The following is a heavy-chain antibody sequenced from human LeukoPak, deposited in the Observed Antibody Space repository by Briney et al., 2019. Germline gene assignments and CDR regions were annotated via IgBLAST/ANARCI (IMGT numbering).Heavy chain of an antibody. V-gene: IGHV3-7*01. D-gene: IGHD3-10*01. J-gene: IGHJ4*02. CDR3: ARDRGPNTFDH. CDR2: MKQDGSEE. Sequence: GGSLRLSCAASGFAFSNYWLGWVRQAPGRGLEWVANMKQDGSEEYYVESVRGRFTISRDNAKNSLYLQMNGLRVEDTGVYYCARDRGPNTFDHWGQGTLVTVSS. CDR1: GFAFSNYW.